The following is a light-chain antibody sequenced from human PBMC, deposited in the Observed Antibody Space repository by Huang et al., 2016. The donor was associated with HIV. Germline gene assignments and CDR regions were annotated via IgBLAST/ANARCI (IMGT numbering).Light chain of an antibody. V-gene: IGKV3-15*01. J-gene: IGKJ1*01. CDR1: QSVSSN. CDR3: QQYNNWPRT. Sequence: EIVMTQSPATLSVSPGERATLSCRASQSVSSNLAGYQQKPGQAPRLLMYGTSTRATNIPARFSGSGSGTEFTLTISSLQSEDFAVYYCQQYNNWPRTFGQGTKVEIK. CDR2: GTS.